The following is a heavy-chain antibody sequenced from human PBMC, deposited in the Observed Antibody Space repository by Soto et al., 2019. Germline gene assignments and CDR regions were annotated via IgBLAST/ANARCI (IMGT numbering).Heavy chain of an antibody. CDR3: AREWTNGVCYNWCEP. V-gene: IGHV1-18*01. Sequence: DSLQVSCTASGYTFTSYGISWVRQAPGQGLEWMGWISAYNGNTNYAQKLQGRVTMTTDTSTSTAYMELRSLRSDDTAVYYGAREWTNGVCYNWCEPWGQGNRCTV. J-gene: IGHJ5*02. CDR2: ISAYNGNT. D-gene: IGHD2-8*01. CDR1: GYTFTSYG.